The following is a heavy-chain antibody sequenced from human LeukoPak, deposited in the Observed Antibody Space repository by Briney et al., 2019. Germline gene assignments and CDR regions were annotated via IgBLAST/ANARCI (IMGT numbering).Heavy chain of an antibody. J-gene: IGHJ3*02. D-gene: IGHD1-26*01. V-gene: IGHV4-59*01. Sequence: SETLSLTCTVSGGSISNYYWNWIRQTPGKGLQWIGYIYYSGSTNYNPSLKSRVTISLDTSKNQISLRLISVTPADTAFYYCARYIVSYPHDAFDIWGQGTMVTVSS. CDR1: GGSISNYY. CDR2: IYYSGST. CDR3: ARYIVSYPHDAFDI.